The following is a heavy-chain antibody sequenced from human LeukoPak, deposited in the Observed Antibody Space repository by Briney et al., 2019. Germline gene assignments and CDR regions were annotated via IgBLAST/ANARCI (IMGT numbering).Heavy chain of an antibody. CDR1: GYTFTSYH. D-gene: IGHD6-13*01. J-gene: IGHJ4*02. V-gene: IGHV1-8*01. Sequence: ASVKVSCKASGYTFTSYHINWVRQATGQGLEWMGWISPNSGDTVFAQKFQGRVTMTRNTSITTAYMELSSLRSDDTAIYYCARGVAAGYDYWGQGTLVTVSS. CDR3: ARGVAAGYDY. CDR2: ISPNSGDT.